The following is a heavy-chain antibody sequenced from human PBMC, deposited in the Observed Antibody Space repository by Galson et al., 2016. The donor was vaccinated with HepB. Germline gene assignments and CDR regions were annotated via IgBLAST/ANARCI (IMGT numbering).Heavy chain of an antibody. Sequence: PALVKPTQTLTLTCTFPGFSLSTNGMCVSWIRQPPGKALEWLALIDWDGSKFYSSSLKTRLTISKDTSKDQVVLTMTNMDPVDTGTYYCARSYGGDGGYFHYWGQGTLVTVSS. CDR1: GFSLSTNGMC. J-gene: IGHJ4*02. CDR2: IDWDGSK. D-gene: IGHD4-23*01. V-gene: IGHV2-70*01. CDR3: ARSYGGDGGYFHY.